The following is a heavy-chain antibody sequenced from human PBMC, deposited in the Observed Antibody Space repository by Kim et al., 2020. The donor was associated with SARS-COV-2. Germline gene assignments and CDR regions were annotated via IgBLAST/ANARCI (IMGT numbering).Heavy chain of an antibody. CDR3: AKVSGGYSYGIYHGLDV. V-gene: IGHV3-30*18. CDR1: GFTFNNYG. J-gene: IGHJ6*01. Sequence: GGSLRLSCAASGFTFNNYGMHWVRQAPGKGLEWVAAISFDGGDEYYADFVKGRFTISRDDSKNTLYLQMNSLRGEDTAVYYCAKVSGGYSYGIYHGLDV. D-gene: IGHD5-18*01. CDR2: ISFDGGDE.